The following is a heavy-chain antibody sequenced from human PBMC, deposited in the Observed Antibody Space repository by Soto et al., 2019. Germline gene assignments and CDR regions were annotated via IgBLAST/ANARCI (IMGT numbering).Heavy chain of an antibody. D-gene: IGHD3-10*01. CDR2: INHSGST. J-gene: IGHJ4*02. CDR1: GGSFSGYY. Sequence: PSETLSLTCAVYGGSFSGYYWSWIRQPPGKGLEWIGEINHSGSTNYNPSLKSRVTISVDTSKNQFSLKLSSVTAADTAVYYCARTLKKYYYGSGSYYKVSGFDYWGQGTLVTVSS. CDR3: ARTLKKYYYGSGSYYKVSGFDY. V-gene: IGHV4-34*01.